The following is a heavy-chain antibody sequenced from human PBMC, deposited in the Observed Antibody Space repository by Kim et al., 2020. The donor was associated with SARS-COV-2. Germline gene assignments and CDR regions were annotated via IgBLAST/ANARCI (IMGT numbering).Heavy chain of an antibody. CDR1: GGSISSYY. D-gene: IGHD4-4*01. Sequence: SETLSLTCTVSGGSISSYYWSWIRQPAGKGLEWIGRIYTSGSTNYNPSLKSRVTMSVDTSKNQSSLKLSSVTAADTAVYYCARDLYDYRNYYYGMDVWGQGTTVTVSS. CDR2: IYTSGST. J-gene: IGHJ6*02. CDR3: ARDLYDYRNYYYGMDV. V-gene: IGHV4-4*07.